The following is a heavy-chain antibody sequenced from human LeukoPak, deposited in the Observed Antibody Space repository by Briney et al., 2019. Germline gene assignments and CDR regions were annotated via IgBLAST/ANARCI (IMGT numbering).Heavy chain of an antibody. J-gene: IGHJ4*02. Sequence: SETLSLNCAVYGGSFSGYYWSWIRQPPGKGLEWIGEINHSGSTNYNPSLKSRVTISVDTSKNQFSLKLSSVTAADTAVYYCARGGGEYYFDYWGQGTLVTVSS. V-gene: IGHV4-34*01. CDR2: INHSGST. CDR1: GGSFSGYY. CDR3: ARGGGEYYFDY. D-gene: IGHD3-16*01.